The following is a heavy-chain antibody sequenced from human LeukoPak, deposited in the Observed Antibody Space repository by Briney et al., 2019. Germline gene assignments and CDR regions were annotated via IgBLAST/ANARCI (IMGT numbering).Heavy chain of an antibody. V-gene: IGHV1-2*04. CDR2: INPNSGGT. CDR1: GYTFTGYY. D-gene: IGHD5-12*01. J-gene: IGHJ4*02. Sequence: ASVKVSCQASGYTFTGYYMHWVRQAPGQGLEWMGWINPNSGGTNYAQKFQGWVTMTRDTSISTAYMELSRLRSDDTAVYYCARRGYSGYDLDYWGQGTLVTVSS. CDR3: ARRGYSGYDLDY.